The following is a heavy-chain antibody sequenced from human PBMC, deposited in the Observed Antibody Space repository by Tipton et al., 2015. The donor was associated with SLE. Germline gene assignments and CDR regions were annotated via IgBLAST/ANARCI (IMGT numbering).Heavy chain of an antibody. CDR3: VRDRGYAHFDY. CDR1: GDFISNVGYY. V-gene: IGHV4-31*03. J-gene: IGHJ4*02. CDR2: MYYNGRTD. D-gene: IGHD5-12*01. Sequence: TLSLTCTVSGDFISNVGYYWTWIRQLPGKGLEYIGSMYYNGRTDYYNPSLKSRVTMSVDTSKNQFSLRLTSVTAADTAVYNCVRDRGYAHFDYWGQGTLVTVSP.